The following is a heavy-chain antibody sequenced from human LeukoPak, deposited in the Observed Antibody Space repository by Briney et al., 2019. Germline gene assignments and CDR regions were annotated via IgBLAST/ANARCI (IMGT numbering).Heavy chain of an antibody. J-gene: IGHJ4*02. Sequence: ASVKVSCKASGYTFTGYYMHWVRQAPGQVLGWMGWINPNSGGTNYAQKFQGRVTMTRDTSISTAYMELSRLRSDDTAVYYCARAYSGYHASHYWGQGTLVTVSS. CDR1: GYTFTGYY. CDR2: INPNSGGT. CDR3: ARAYSGYHASHY. D-gene: IGHD5-12*01. V-gene: IGHV1-2*02.